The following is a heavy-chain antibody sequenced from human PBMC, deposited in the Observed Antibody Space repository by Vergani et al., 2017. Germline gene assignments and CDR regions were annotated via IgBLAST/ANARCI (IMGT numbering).Heavy chain of an antibody. CDR1: GYTFTSYY. Sequence: QVQLVQSGAEVKKPGASVKVSCKASGYTFTSYYMHWVRQAPGQGLEWMGIINPSGGSTSYAQKFQSRVTMTRDTSTSTVYMELSSLRSEDTAVYYCARDGAPNYYDSSGYXFDYWGQGTLVTVSS. CDR2: INPSGGST. D-gene: IGHD3-22*01. CDR3: ARDGAPNYYDSSGYXFDY. J-gene: IGHJ4*02. V-gene: IGHV1-46*01.